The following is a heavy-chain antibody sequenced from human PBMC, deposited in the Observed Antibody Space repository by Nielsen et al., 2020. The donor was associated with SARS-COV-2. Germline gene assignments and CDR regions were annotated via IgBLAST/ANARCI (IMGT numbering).Heavy chain of an antibody. CDR3: ARLGSSCWYFDY. V-gene: IGHV3-20*04. D-gene: IGHD6-13*01. Sequence: GESLKISCAASGFTFDDYGMSWVRQAPGKGLEWVAGINWNGCSTGYADSVKGRFTISRDNAKNSLYLQMNSLRAEDTAVYYCARLGSSCWYFDYWGQGTLVTVSS. J-gene: IGHJ4*02. CDR2: INWNGCST. CDR1: GFTFDDYG.